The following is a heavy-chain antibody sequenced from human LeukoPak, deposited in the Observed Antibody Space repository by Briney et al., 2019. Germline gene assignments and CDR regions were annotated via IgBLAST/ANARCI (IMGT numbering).Heavy chain of an antibody. CDR1: GYTFTSYG. Sequence: ASVKVSCKASGYTFTSYGISWVRQAPGQGLERMGWISAYNGNTNYAQKLQGRVTMTTDTSTSTAYMELRSLRSDDTAVYYCARGLYCSSTSCYDFDYWGQGTLVTVSS. V-gene: IGHV1-18*01. CDR3: ARGLYCSSTSCYDFDY. D-gene: IGHD2-2*01. J-gene: IGHJ4*02. CDR2: ISAYNGNT.